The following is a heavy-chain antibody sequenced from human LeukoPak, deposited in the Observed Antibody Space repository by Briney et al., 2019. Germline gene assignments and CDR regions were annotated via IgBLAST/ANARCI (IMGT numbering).Heavy chain of an antibody. J-gene: IGHJ4*02. CDR1: GYTFTSYY. CDR3: ARWDGYSSSPDY. V-gene: IGHV1-2*02. CDR2: INPNSADT. D-gene: IGHD6-13*01. Sequence: ASVKVSCKASGYTFTSYYMHWVRQAPEQGLEWMGWINPNSADTGYAQKFQGRVTMTRDMSISTIYMELTRLRSDDTALYYCARWDGYSSSPDYWGQGTLVTVSS.